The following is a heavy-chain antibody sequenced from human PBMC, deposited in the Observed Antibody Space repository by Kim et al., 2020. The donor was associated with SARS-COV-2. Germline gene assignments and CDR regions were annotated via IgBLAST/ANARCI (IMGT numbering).Heavy chain of an antibody. D-gene: IGHD4-17*01. Sequence: SETLSLTCTVSGVSISSYYWSWIRQPPGKGLEWIGYIYYSGSTNYNPSLKSRVTISVDTSKNQFSLKLRSVTAADTAMYYCARGKRLTTVTDFDYWGQGTLVTVSS. CDR1: GVSISSYY. J-gene: IGHJ4*02. CDR3: ARGKRLTTVTDFDY. CDR2: IYYSGST. V-gene: IGHV4-59*01.